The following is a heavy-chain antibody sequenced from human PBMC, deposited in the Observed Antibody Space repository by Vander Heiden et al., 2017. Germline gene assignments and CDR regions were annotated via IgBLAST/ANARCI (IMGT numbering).Heavy chain of an antibody. CDR2: INPNSGVT. Sequence: QVQLVQSGAEVKKPGASVKVSCQASGYTFTGHYMHWVRQAPGQGLEWVGWINPNSGVTNYAQKFQGRVTMTRDTSIRTAYLELSSLRSDDTAVYYCARGEMTAGGVDAFDIWGQGTMVTVST. D-gene: IGHD3-16*01. CDR3: ARGEMTAGGVDAFDI. CDR1: GYTFTGHY. J-gene: IGHJ3*02. V-gene: IGHV1-2*02.